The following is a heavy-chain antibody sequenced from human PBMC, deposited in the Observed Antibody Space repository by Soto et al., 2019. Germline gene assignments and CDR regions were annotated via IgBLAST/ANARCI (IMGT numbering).Heavy chain of an antibody. J-gene: IGHJ4*02. Sequence: EVQVLESGGGLVQPGGSLRLSCAASGFTFVGYAMSWVRQAPGKGLEWVSTISYGGGSTYYADSVKGRFTISRDNAKNTLYLQMNSLRAEDTALYYCAKDPYDYHYGSGSYPWGQGTLVTVSS. CDR1: GFTFVGYA. CDR3: AKDPYDYHYGSGSYP. CDR2: ISYGGGST. D-gene: IGHD3-10*01. V-gene: IGHV3-23*01.